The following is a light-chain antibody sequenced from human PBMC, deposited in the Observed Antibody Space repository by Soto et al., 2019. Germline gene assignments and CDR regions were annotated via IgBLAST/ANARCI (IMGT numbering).Light chain of an antibody. V-gene: IGLV3-9*01. CDR3: QVWDSSTVV. CDR2: RDA. Sequence: SYELTQPRSVSVALGQTARITCGGNNIGSKIVHWYQQKPGQAPVLVIYRDANRPSGIPERFSGSNAGNTATLTISRAQAGDEADYYCQVWDSSTVVFGPGTKLTVL. CDR1: NIGSKI. J-gene: IGLJ1*01.